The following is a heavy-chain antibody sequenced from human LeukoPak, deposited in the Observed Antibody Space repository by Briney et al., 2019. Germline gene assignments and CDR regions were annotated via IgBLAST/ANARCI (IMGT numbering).Heavy chain of an antibody. D-gene: IGHD1-26*01. J-gene: IGHJ1*01. CDR2: INHSGST. V-gene: IGHV4-34*01. CDR1: GGSFSGYY. CDR3: ARHTRGAPTAVYFEH. Sequence: SETLSLTCAVYGGSFSGYYWSWIRQPPGKGLEWIGEINHSGSTNYNPSLKSRVTISVDTSQNQFALKLSSVTAADTAVYYCARHTRGAPTAVYFEHWGQGIMVTVSS.